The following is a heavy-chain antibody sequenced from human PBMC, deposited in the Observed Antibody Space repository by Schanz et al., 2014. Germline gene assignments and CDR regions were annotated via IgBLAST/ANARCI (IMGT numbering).Heavy chain of an antibody. V-gene: IGHV3-30*04. CDR3: AKSPYGNS. CDR2: ISYDGTNK. J-gene: IGHJ4*02. D-gene: IGHD4-17*01. CDR1: GFTFSSYT. Sequence: QVQLVESGGGVVQPGRSLRLSCAASGFTFSSYTMHWVRQAPGTGLEWVAVISYDGTNKYYADSVKGRFTISRDDAKNSHYLQMNSLRAEDTAVYYCAKSPYGNSWGQGTLVTVSS.